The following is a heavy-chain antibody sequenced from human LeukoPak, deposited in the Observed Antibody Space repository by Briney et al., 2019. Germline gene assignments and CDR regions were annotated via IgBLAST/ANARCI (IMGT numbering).Heavy chain of an antibody. J-gene: IGHJ4*02. V-gene: IGHV4-59*01. D-gene: IGHD2-21*02. CDR1: GGSISNYY. CDR3: AREVGYCGGDCYQDLDY. Sequence: SETLSLTCTVPGGSISNYYWSWIRQLPGKGLEWIGYIYYSGSTNYNPSLKSRVTISVDTSKNQFSLKLSSVTAADTAVYYCAREVGYCGGDCYQDLDYWGQGTLVTVSS. CDR2: IYYSGST.